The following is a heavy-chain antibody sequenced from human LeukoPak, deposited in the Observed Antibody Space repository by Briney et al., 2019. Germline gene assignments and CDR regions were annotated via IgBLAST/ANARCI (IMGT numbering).Heavy chain of an antibody. CDR3: PRITAYDDS. J-gene: IGHJ5*01. V-gene: IGHV3-23*01. CDR1: GFTFSSYA. Sequence: GGSLRLSCEASGFTFSSYAMSWVRQAPGKGLEWVSAISGSGGSTYYADSVKGRFTISRDNSRNTLYLQMNSLRAEDTAVYYCPRITAYDDSWGQGTLVTVSS. CDR2: ISGSGGST. D-gene: IGHD1-20*01.